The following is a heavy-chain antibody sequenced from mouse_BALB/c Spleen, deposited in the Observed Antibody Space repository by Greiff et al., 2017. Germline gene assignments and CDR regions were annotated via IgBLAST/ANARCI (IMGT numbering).Heavy chain of an antibody. CDR3: ARYYYDYDREGAMDY. CDR2: ISSGSSTI. V-gene: IGHV5-17*02. Sequence: EVQLVESGGGLVQPGGSRKLSCAASGFTFSSFGMHWVRQAPEKGLEWVAYISSGSSTIYYADTVKGRFTISRDNPKNTLFLQMTSLRSEDTAMYYCARYYYDYDREGAMDYWGQGTSVTVSS. D-gene: IGHD2-4*01. J-gene: IGHJ4*01. CDR1: GFTFSSFG.